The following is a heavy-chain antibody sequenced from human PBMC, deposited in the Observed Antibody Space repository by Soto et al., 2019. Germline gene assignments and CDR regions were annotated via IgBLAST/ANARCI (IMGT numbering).Heavy chain of an antibody. CDR1: GFTFSSYW. Sequence: GGSLRLSCAASGFTFSSYWMHWVRQAPGKGLVWVSRINSDGSSTSYADSVKGRFTISRDNAKNTLYLQMNSLRAEDTAVYYCARARGGSSWYIVWGQGTLVTVSS. CDR3: ARARGGSSWYIV. J-gene: IGHJ4*02. CDR2: INSDGSST. V-gene: IGHV3-74*01. D-gene: IGHD6-13*01.